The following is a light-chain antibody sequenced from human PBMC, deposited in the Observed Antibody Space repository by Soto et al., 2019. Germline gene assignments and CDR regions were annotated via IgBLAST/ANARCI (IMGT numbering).Light chain of an antibody. J-gene: IGKJ1*01. CDR2: AAS. V-gene: IGKV1-39*01. CDR3: QRTYSTPA. Sequence: DILITQSPSSLSASVGERVTITCRTSQSISSFLIWYQQKPGKAPKILIYAASSFQSGVPSRCSGRGSGTVFTLTISSLQPEDFATYYCQRTYSTPAFGQGTKVEIK. CDR1: QSISSF.